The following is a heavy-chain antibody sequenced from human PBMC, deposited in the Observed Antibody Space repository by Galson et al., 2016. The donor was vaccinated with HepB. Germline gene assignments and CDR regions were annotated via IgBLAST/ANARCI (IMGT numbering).Heavy chain of an antibody. V-gene: IGHV1-3*01. J-gene: IGHJ6*02. CDR2: INPGNDPT. Sequence: SVKVSCKASGYTFTSHAMHWVRQAPGQRLEWLGWINPGNDPTKYSQESHGRVSITRDTSATTAYLELTSLRYEDTAVYYCARGLGYSYGSNYYYMDVWGQGTAVTIS. D-gene: IGHD5-18*01. CDR1: GYTFTSHA. CDR3: ARGLGYSYGSNYYYMDV.